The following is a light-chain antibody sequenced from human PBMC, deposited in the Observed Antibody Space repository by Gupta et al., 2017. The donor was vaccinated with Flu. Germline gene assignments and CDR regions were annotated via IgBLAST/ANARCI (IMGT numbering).Light chain of an antibody. J-gene: IGKJ1*01. CDR2: KAS. Sequence: SPSTLSASVGDRVTITCRASQSISNRLDWYQQKAGKPPKILIYKASTLEGGVPSRFSGSGSGTQFTLTISSRQPDDFATYYCQQYYYYWTFGQGTKVEI. CDR1: QSISNR. CDR3: QQYYYYWT. V-gene: IGKV1-5*03.